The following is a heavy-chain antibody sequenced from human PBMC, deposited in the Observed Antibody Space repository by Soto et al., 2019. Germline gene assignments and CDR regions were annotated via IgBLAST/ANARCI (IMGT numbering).Heavy chain of an antibody. CDR3: ARDNALYYFDY. CDR2: IYYSGST. J-gene: IGHJ4*02. Sequence: QVQLQESGPGLVKPSETLSLTCTVSGGSVSSGSYYWSWIRQPPGKGLEWIGYIYYSGSTNYNPSLKSRVTISGDTSKNQFSLKLSSVTAADTAVYYCARDNALYYFDYWGQGTLVTVSS. CDR1: GGSVSSGSYY. V-gene: IGHV4-61*01.